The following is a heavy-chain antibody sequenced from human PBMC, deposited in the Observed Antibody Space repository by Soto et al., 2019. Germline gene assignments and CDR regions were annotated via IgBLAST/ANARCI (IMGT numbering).Heavy chain of an antibody. Sequence: QVQLVESGGGVVQPGRSLRLSCAASGFTFSSYGMHWVRQAPGKGLEWVAVISYDGSNKYYADSVKGRFTISRDNPKNPLYLQMTTLRPEDTAVYYCAKGIAAGTYYYYRMDVWGQGTPVTLSS. V-gene: IGHV3-30*18. CDR3: AKGIAAGTYYYYRMDV. J-gene: IGHJ6*02. CDR1: GFTFSSYG. CDR2: ISYDGSNK. D-gene: IGHD6-13*01.